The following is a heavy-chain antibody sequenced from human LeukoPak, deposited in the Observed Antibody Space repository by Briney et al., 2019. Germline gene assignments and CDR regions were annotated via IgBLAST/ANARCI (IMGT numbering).Heavy chain of an antibody. J-gene: IGHJ4*02. Sequence: GVSLRLSCAASGFAFSSYSMNWVRQAPGKGLEWVSSIGEGSNYIRYADSVRGRFTISRDNAKNSLYLQMNNLTAEDTAVYYCAKVRYSSGWPEFDHWGQGTLVTVSS. CDR1: GFAFSSYS. CDR3: AKVRYSSGWPEFDH. D-gene: IGHD6-19*01. CDR2: IGEGSNYI. V-gene: IGHV3-21*01.